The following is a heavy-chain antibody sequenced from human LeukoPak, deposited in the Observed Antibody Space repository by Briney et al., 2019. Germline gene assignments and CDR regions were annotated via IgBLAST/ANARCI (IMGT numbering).Heavy chain of an antibody. CDR3: TAMATIDY. Sequence: GGSLRLSCAASGFTFSSYGMHWVRQAPGKGLEGVAVISYDGSNKYYADSVKGRFTISRDNSKNTLYLQMNSLRAEDTAVYYCTAMATIDYWGQGTLVTVSS. CDR1: GFTFSSYG. D-gene: IGHD5-24*01. J-gene: IGHJ4*02. CDR2: ISYDGSNK. V-gene: IGHV3-30*03.